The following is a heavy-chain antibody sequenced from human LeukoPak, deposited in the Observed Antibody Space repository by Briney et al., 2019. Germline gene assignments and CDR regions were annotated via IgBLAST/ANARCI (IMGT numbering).Heavy chain of an antibody. J-gene: IGHJ5*02. CDR2: IYISGNT. D-gene: IGHD4-17*01. V-gene: IGHV4-4*07. CDR3: ARSADYGVYNWFDP. CDR1: GGSLSSYY. Sequence: SETLSLTCIVSGGSLSSYYWSWIRQSAGKGLEWIGRIYISGNTHYNPSLKSRVTLSLDMSNNQFSLKVTSVTAAGTAVYYCARSADYGVYNWFDPWGPGTLVTVYS.